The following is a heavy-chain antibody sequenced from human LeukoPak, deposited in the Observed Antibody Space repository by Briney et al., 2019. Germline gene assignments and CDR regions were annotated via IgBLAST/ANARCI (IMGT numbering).Heavy chain of an antibody. CDR2: IDHSGST. Sequence: PSETLSLTCAVYGGSFSGYYWSWIRQPPGKGLEWIGEIDHSGSTNYNPSLKSRVTISVDTSKNQFSLKLSSVTAADTAVYYCARSGYSSSWAPLNYWGQGTLVTVSS. CDR3: ARSGYSSSWAPLNY. J-gene: IGHJ4*02. CDR1: GGSFSGYY. D-gene: IGHD6-13*01. V-gene: IGHV4-34*01.